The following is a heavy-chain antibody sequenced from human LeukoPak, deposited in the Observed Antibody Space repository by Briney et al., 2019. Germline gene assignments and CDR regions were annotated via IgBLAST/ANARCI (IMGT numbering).Heavy chain of an antibody. CDR3: ARGSSCYYIGYFDF. Sequence: GGSLRLSCAASGFTFSIYCMTLVRQAPGKGLEWVANMNQDGSKIYYVDSLKGRFTISRDNAKNSLYLQMNGLRAEDTAVYYCARGSSCYYIGYFDFWGQGTLVTVSS. D-gene: IGHD3-22*01. V-gene: IGHV3-7*01. J-gene: IGHJ4*02. CDR2: MNQDGSKI. CDR1: GFTFSIYC.